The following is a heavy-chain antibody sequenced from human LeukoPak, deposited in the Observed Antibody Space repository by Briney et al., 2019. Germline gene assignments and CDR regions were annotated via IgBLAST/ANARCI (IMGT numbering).Heavy chain of an antibody. J-gene: IGHJ4*02. Sequence: GGSLRLSCAASGFTFSSYTMNWVRQAPGKGLEWVSSISSSSDYIHYADSVKGRFTISKDNAKNSLYLQMNSLRAEDTAVYYCARDLGYSGYDWGIGYWGQGALVTVPS. CDR1: GFTFSSYT. CDR3: ARDLGYSGYDWGIGY. V-gene: IGHV3-21*01. CDR2: ISSSSDYI. D-gene: IGHD5-12*01.